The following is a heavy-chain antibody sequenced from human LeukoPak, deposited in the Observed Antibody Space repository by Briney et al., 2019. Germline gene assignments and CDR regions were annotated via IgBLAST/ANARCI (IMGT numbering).Heavy chain of an antibody. CDR2: IHTGNSDS. Sequence: GESLKISCKGSGYFVTHHWIGWVRRMPGKGLEWMAIIHTGNSDSKYSPSFQGQVTMSVDKSISTAYLQWSSLKASDTAMYYCAYSGSYYNPPFQYWGQGTLVTVSS. J-gene: IGHJ4*02. CDR1: GYFVTHHW. V-gene: IGHV5-51*01. D-gene: IGHD3-10*01. CDR3: AYSGSYYNPPFQY.